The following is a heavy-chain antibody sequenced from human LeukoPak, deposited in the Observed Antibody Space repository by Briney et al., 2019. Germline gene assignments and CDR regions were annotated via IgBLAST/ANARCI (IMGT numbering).Heavy chain of an antibody. J-gene: IGHJ4*02. D-gene: IGHD2-21*02. Sequence: SGTLSLTCAVSGGSMNNSNWWNWVRQPPGKGLEWIGEIYESGSTNYNPSLKSRVTISVDTSKNQFSLKLSSVTAADTAVYYCARDTPTRAYCGGDCLNDYWGQGTLVTVSS. CDR1: GGSMNNSNW. CDR3: ARDTPTRAYCGGDCLNDY. V-gene: IGHV4-4*02. CDR2: IYESGST.